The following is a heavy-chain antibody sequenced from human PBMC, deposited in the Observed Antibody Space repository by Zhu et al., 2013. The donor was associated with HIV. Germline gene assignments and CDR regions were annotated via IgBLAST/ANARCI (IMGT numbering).Heavy chain of an antibody. J-gene: IGHJ1*01. CDR1: GYTFTSNA. CDR2: LNAGNGDT. V-gene: IGHV1-3*01. Sequence: QVQLVQSGAEVKKPGASVKISCKASGYTFTSNAMHWVRQAPGQRLEWMGWLNAGNGDTKYSPKFQGRLTITRDTSASTAYMELSRLRSEDTAVYYCARVREVAVADFWGQGTLVTVSS. D-gene: IGHD6-19*01. CDR3: ARVREVAVADF.